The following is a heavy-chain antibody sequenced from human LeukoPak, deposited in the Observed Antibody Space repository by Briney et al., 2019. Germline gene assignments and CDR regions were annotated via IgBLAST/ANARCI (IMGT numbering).Heavy chain of an antibody. CDR1: GFTFSSYA. Sequence: GGSLRLSCVASGFTFSSYAMSWVRQAPGKGLEWVSAISGSGGSTYYADSVKGRFTISRDNSKNTLYLQMNSLRAEDTAVYYCAKDTGVFYDSSGYYGYFDYWGQGTLVTVSS. J-gene: IGHJ4*02. CDR2: ISGSGGST. CDR3: AKDTGVFYDSSGYYGYFDY. D-gene: IGHD3-22*01. V-gene: IGHV3-23*01.